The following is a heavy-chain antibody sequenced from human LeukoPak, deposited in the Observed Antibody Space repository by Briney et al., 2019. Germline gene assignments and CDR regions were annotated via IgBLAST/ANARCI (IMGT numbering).Heavy chain of an antibody. D-gene: IGHD5-12*01. V-gene: IGHV3-49*04. J-gene: IGHJ6*03. CDR2: IRSKAYDGTT. Sequence: CLRLSCKASGFTFGDYAMSWVRQAPGKGLEWVGFIRSKAYDGTTEYAASVKGRFTISRDDSKSIAYLQMNSLKTEDTAVYYCTRDNWDVAFYYYYMDVWGKGTTVTVSS. CDR1: GFTFGDYA. CDR3: TRDNWDVAFYYYYMDV.